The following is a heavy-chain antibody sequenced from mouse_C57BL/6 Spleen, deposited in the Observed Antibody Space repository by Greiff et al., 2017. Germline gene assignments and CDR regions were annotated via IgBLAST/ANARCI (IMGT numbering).Heavy chain of an antibody. CDR2: INPSTGGT. V-gene: IGHV1-42*01. CDR3: AGLYYGYEEFAD. Sequence: EVQLQQSGPELVKPGASVKISCKASGYSFTGYYMNWVKQSPEKSLEWIGEINPSTGGTTYNQKFKAKATLTVDKSSSTAYMQLKSLTSEDSAVYYCAGLYYGYEEFADWGQGTLVTVSA. CDR1: GYSFTGYY. D-gene: IGHD2-2*01. J-gene: IGHJ3*01.